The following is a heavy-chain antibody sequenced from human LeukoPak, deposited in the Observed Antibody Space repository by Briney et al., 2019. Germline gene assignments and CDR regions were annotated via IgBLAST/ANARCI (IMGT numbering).Heavy chain of an antibody. CDR1: GYSFTSYW. J-gene: IGHJ4*02. Sequence: GESLKISCKGSGYSFTSYWIGWVRQMPGKGLEWMGIIYPGDSDTRYSPSFQGQVTISADKSISTAYLQWSSLKASGTAMYYCATTLHDFWSGEQYYFDYWGQGTLVTVSS. CDR2: IYPGDSDT. V-gene: IGHV5-51*01. CDR3: ATTLHDFWSGEQYYFDY. D-gene: IGHD3-3*01.